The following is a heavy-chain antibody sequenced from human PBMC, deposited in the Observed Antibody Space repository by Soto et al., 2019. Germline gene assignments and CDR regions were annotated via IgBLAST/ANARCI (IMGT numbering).Heavy chain of an antibody. Sequence: GGSLSLSCAASGVSFSNAWVNWVRQGPGKGLEWVGRIKSKTDGGTTDYAAPVKGRFTISRDDSKNTLYLQMNSLKTEDTAVYYCTTTNSSSFDYYYGMDVWGQGTTVTVAS. J-gene: IGHJ6*02. V-gene: IGHV3-15*07. CDR3: TTTNSSSFDYYYGMDV. CDR2: IKSKTDGGTT. CDR1: GVSFSNAW. D-gene: IGHD6-13*01.